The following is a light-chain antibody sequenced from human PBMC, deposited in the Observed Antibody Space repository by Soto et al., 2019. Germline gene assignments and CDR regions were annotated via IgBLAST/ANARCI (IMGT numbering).Light chain of an antibody. CDR2: DAS. CDR1: QSVSSY. Sequence: EIVLSQSPATLSLSPGDRATLSCRASQSVSSYLAWYQQKPGQAPRILIYDASDRATGIPARFSGSGSGTDFTLTISSSEPEDFAVCYCQQRSHWPRTFGQGTKVEIK. CDR3: QQRSHWPRT. J-gene: IGKJ1*01. V-gene: IGKV3-11*01.